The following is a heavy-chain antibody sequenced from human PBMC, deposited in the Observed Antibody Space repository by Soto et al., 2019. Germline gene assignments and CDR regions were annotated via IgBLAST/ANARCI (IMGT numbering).Heavy chain of an antibody. CDR1: GGSISSYY. V-gene: IGHV4-59*01. CDR3: ARGGGVYYFDY. CDR2: IYYSGIT. D-gene: IGHD2-8*02. Sequence: QVQLQESGPGLVKPSETLSLTCTVSGGSISSYYWRWIRQPPGKGLEWIGYIYYSGITDYNPSLKSRVTRSVDPSKSQFSLKLSSVTAADTAVYYCARGGGVYYFDYWGQGTLVTVSS. J-gene: IGHJ4*02.